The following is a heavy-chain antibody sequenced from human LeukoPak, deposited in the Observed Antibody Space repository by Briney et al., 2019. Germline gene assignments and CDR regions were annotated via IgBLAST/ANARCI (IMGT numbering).Heavy chain of an antibody. Sequence: PGGSLRLSCAASRFSFSSFGMHWVRQAPGKGLEWVAVISYDGSNKYYADSVKGRFTISRDNSKNTLYLQMNSLRAEDTAVYYCARDRRTYYDFDYWGQGTLVTVSS. V-gene: IGHV3-30*03. D-gene: IGHD3-22*01. CDR1: RFSFSSFG. CDR2: ISYDGSNK. J-gene: IGHJ4*02. CDR3: ARDRRTYYDFDY.